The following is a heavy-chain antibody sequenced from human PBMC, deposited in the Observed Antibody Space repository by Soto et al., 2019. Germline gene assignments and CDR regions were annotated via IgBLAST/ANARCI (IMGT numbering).Heavy chain of an antibody. J-gene: IGHJ4*02. V-gene: IGHV3-30-3*01. CDR3: AREGWDIAAAGTSLFFDY. CDR2: ISYDGSNK. D-gene: IGHD6-13*01. Sequence: QVQLVESGGGVVQPGRSLRLSCAASGFTFSSYAMHWVRQAPGKGLEWVAVISYDGSNKYYADSVTGRFTISRDNSKNTLYLQMNSLRAEDTAVYYCAREGWDIAAAGTSLFFDYWGQGTLVTVSS. CDR1: GFTFSSYA.